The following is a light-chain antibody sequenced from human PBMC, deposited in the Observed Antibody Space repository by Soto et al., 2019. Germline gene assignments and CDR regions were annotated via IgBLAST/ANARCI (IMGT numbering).Light chain of an antibody. V-gene: IGLV2-14*03. CDR3: STYSSTNSRRP. CDR1: SNDIGGYNY. J-gene: IGLJ1*01. Sequence: SVLTRPASVCGSHGQAITINCTGTSNDIGGYNYVSWYQQFPGKAPKLIIYDVTNRPSGVSFRFSGSKSGNTASLTISGLQAEDEAGEHDSTYSSTNSRRPFGAGTKVTVL. CDR2: DVT.